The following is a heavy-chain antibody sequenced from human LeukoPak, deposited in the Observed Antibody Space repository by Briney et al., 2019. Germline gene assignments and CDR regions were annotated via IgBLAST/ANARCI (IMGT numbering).Heavy chain of an antibody. D-gene: IGHD3-22*01. CDR1: VFSFSGYA. CDR2: IISSGGTT. V-gene: IGHV3-23*01. Sequence: GGSLRLACAPSVFSFSGYAMYWVRQPPGNGLEMGSAIISSGGTTYYADSVKGRFTISRDNSKNTLYLQMNSLRAEDTAVYYCARELDRYYDSSGYLNAFDIWGQGTMVTVSS. CDR3: ARELDRYYDSSGYLNAFDI. J-gene: IGHJ3*02.